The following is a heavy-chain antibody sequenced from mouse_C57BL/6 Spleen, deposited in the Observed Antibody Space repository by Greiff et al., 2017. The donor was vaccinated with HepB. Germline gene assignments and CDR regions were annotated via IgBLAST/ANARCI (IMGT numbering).Heavy chain of an antibody. CDR3: AKGNGSSYGYYAMDY. V-gene: IGHV2-5*01. CDR1: GFSLTSYG. D-gene: IGHD1-1*01. Sequence: VMLVESGPGLVQPSQSLSITCTVSGFSLTSYGVHWVRQSPGKGLEWLGVIWRGGSTDYNAAFMSRLSITKDNSKSQVFFKMNSLQADDTAIYYCAKGNGSSYGYYAMDYWGQGTSVTVSS. CDR2: IWRGGST. J-gene: IGHJ4*01.